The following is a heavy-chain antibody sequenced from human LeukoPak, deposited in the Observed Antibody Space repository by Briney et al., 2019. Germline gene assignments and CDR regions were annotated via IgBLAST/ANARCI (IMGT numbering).Heavy chain of an antibody. CDR3: ARGSRDGYNTFDY. Sequence: PGGSLRLSCAASGFTFSAYWMHWVRQAPGKGLVWVSRINSDGSSTTYADSVMGRFTFSRDNAKNTLYLQMNSLRAEDTAVYYCARGSRDGYNTFDYWGQGTLVTVSS. J-gene: IGHJ4*02. V-gene: IGHV3-74*01. CDR1: GFTFSAYW. CDR2: INSDGSST. D-gene: IGHD5-24*01.